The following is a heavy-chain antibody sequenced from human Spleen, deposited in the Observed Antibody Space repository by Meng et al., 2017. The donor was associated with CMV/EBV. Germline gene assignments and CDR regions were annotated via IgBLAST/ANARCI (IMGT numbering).Heavy chain of an antibody. CDR1: RNYY. D-gene: IGHD2/OR15-2a*01. V-gene: IGHV4-34*01. Sequence: RNYYWSWISQPPGKGLEWIGEINHSGGTNYNPSLESRVTISLDTSKNQFSLKLNSVTAADTAIYYCARGRVLPSTLFGRKGNWFDPWGQGALVTVSS. J-gene: IGHJ5*02. CDR3: ARGRVLPSTLFGRKGNWFDP. CDR2: INHSGGT.